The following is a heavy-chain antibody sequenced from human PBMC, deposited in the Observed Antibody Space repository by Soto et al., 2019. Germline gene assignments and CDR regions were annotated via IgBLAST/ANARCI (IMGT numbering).Heavy chain of an antibody. V-gene: IGHV3-30-3*01. D-gene: IGHD6-19*01. J-gene: IGHJ3*02. Sequence: QVQLVESGGGVVQPGRSLRLSCAASGFTFSSYAMHWVRQAPGKGLEWVAVISYDGSNKYYADSVKGRFTISRDNSKNTLYLQMNSLRSEDTAVYYCARDSGIAVAAPGGAFDIWGQGTMVTVSS. CDR2: ISYDGSNK. CDR3: ARDSGIAVAAPGGAFDI. CDR1: GFTFSSYA.